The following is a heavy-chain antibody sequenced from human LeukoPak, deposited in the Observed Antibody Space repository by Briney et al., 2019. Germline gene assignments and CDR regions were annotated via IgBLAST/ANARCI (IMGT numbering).Heavy chain of an antibody. Sequence: SETLSLTCTVSGGSISSGGYYWSWIRQPPGKGLEWIGYIYHSGSTYYNPSLKSRVTISVDRSKNQFSLKLSSVTAADTAVYYCATNHYDILTGYYHDYWGQGTLVTVSS. CDR1: GGSISSGGYY. CDR2: IYHSGST. D-gene: IGHD3-9*01. CDR3: ATNHYDILTGYYHDY. V-gene: IGHV4-30-2*01. J-gene: IGHJ4*02.